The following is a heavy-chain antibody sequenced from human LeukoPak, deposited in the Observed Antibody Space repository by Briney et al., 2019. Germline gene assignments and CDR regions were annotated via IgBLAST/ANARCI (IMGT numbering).Heavy chain of an antibody. Sequence: SETLSLTCTVSGGSISSYYWSWIRQPPGKGLEWIGYIYYSGSTNYNPSLKSRVTISVDTSKNQFSLKLSSVTAADTAVYYCARDPSYGDDAFDIWGQGIMVTVSS. V-gene: IGHV4-59*01. CDR3: ARDPSYGDDAFDI. J-gene: IGHJ3*02. D-gene: IGHD4-17*01. CDR1: GGSISSYY. CDR2: IYYSGST.